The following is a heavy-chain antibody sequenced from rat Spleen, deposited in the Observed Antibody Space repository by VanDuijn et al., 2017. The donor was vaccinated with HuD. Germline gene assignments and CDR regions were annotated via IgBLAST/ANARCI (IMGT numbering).Heavy chain of an antibody. Sequence: EVQLVESDGGLVQPGGSLKLSCAASGFTFSDYYMAWVRQAPTKGLEWVATINYDGSRTDYRDSVKGRFTISRDNAKSTLYLQMDSLRSEDTATYYCVRLGPQYFDYWGQGVMVTVSS. V-gene: IGHV5-29*01. CDR3: VRLGPQYFDY. D-gene: IGHD3-1*01. CDR2: INYDGSRT. CDR1: GFTFSDYY. J-gene: IGHJ2*01.